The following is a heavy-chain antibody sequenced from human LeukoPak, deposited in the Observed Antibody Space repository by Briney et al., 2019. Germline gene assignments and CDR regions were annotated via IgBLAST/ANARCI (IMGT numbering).Heavy chain of an antibody. CDR1: GFTFSSYA. V-gene: IGHV3-30*04. CDR3: ARDLMGTIGTEFDY. CDR2: ISYDGSNK. Sequence: PGGSLRLSCAASGFTFSSYAMHWVRQAPGKGLEWVAVISYDGSNKYYADSVKGRFTISRDNSKNTLYQQMNSLRAEDTAVYYCARDLMGTIGTEFDYWGQGTLVTVSS. D-gene: IGHD5-12*01. J-gene: IGHJ4*02.